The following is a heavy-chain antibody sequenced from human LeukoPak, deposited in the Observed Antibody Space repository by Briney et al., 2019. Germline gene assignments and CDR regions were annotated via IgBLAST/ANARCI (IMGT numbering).Heavy chain of an antibody. D-gene: IGHD2-15*01. V-gene: IGHV4-59*13. CDR2: IYYSGST. J-gene: IGHJ6*03. CDR3: ATWRYCSGGSCYGNYYMDV. CDR1: AGSISNYY. Sequence: ASETLSLTCTVSAGSISNYYWSWIRQSPGKGLEWIGYIYYSGSTNYNPSLKSRVTISIDTSKNQFYLKLSSVTAVDTAVYYCATWRYCSGGSCYGNYYMDVWGKGTTVTVSS.